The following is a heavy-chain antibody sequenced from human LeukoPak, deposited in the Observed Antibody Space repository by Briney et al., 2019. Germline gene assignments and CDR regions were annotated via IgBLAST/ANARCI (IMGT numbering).Heavy chain of an antibody. CDR3: AKDREAWATVVNY. Sequence: PGGSLRLSCAVSGFPFSIYEMNWVRQAPGKGLEWVSNIGSSGTTRYYADSVKGRFSISRDNAKNSLYLQMNSLRAEDTAVYYCAKDREAWATVVNYWGQGTLVTVSS. CDR2: IGSSGTTR. V-gene: IGHV3-48*03. CDR1: GFPFSIYE. D-gene: IGHD4-23*01. J-gene: IGHJ4*02.